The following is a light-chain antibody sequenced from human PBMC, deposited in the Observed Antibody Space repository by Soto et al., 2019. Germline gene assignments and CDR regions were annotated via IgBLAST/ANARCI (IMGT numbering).Light chain of an antibody. CDR1: QSITDW. CDR3: QYWDDYSWT. Sequence: IQMTQSPSTLSASVGDRVTITCRASQSITDWLAWYQQKPGKAPKFLIYKASNLEGGVPSRFSGSGSGTEFTRTISSVQPDDFATYYCQYWDDYSWTFGQGTKVEIK. CDR2: KAS. J-gene: IGKJ1*01. V-gene: IGKV1-5*03.